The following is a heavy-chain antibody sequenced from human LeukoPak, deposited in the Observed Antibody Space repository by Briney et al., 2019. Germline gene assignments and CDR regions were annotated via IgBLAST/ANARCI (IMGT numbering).Heavy chain of an antibody. J-gene: IGHJ4*02. CDR3: ARGARWLQDNYPLGY. V-gene: IGHV4-4*02. D-gene: IGHD5-24*01. Sequence: SETLSLTCAVSGGSISSSNWWSWVRQPPGKGLEWIGEIYHSGSTNYNPSLKSRVTISVDKSKNQFSLKLSSVTAADTAVYYCARGARWLQDNYPLGYWGQGTLVTVSS. CDR1: GGSISSSNW. CDR2: IYHSGST.